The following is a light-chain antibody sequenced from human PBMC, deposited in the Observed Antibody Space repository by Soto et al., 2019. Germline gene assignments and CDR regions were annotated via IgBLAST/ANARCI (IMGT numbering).Light chain of an antibody. CDR2: GVS. J-gene: IGKJ4*01. CDR1: QIVRSDD. V-gene: IGKV3-20*01. CDR3: QQYGNSPLT. Sequence: DIVLTPSPDTLSLSPGQSATLSCRGSQIVRSDDFAWYQQKPGQAPRVIIFGVSTRATGVPDRFSGSGSGTDFTLTISRLEPEDFALYYCQQYGNSPLTFGGGTKVEIK.